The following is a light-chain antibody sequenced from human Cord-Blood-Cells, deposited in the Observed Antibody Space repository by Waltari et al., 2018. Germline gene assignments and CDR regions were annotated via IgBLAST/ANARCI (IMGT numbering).Light chain of an antibody. V-gene: IGKV1-33*01. CDR1: QGISNY. CDR3: QQYDNLPPSLT. CDR2: DAS. J-gene: IGKJ4*01. Sequence: DIQMTQSPSSLSASVGDRVTITCQASQGISNYLNWYQQKPGKAPKLLIYDASNLETGVPSRFSGSGSGTDFTFTISSLQPEDIATYYCQQYDNLPPSLTFGGGTKVEIK.